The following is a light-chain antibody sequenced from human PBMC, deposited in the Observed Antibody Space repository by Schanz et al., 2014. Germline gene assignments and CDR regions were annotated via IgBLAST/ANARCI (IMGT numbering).Light chain of an antibody. CDR1: RSNIGSNT. CDR3: GTWDGSLSTWV. CDR2: SSN. Sequence: QSVLTQPPSASGPPGQRVTISCSGARSNIGSNTVNWYQQLPGTAPKLLIYSSNQRPSGVPDRFSGSKSGTSATLGITGLQTGDEADYYCGTWDGSLSTWVFGGGTKLTVL. J-gene: IGLJ3*02. V-gene: IGLV1-44*01.